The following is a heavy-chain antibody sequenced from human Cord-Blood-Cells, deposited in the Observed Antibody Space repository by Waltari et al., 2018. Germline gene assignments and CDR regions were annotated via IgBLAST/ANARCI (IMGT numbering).Heavy chain of an antibody. V-gene: IGHV4-34*04. CDR2: INHSGST. Sequence: QVQLQQWGAGLLKPSEPLSPTCAVYGGSFSGYYWSWLRQPPEQGLEWIVEINHSGSTNNNPSLRTRGTILVDTSKNLVSLKLSSVTAADTAVYYCARGYRITVFGVVIARYGMDVWGQGTTVTVPS. D-gene: IGHD3-3*01. J-gene: IGHJ6*02. CDR1: GGSFSGYY. CDR3: ARGYRITVFGVVIARYGMDV.